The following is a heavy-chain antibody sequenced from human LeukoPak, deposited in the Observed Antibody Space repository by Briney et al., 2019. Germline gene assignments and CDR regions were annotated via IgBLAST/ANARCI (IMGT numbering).Heavy chain of an antibody. CDR2: ISAYNGNT. Sequence: GASVKVSCKASGYTFTSYGISWVRQAPGQGLEWMGWISAYNGNTNYAQKLQGRVTMTTDTSTSTAYMELRSLRSDDTAVYYCARVGTPREWELLSFHFDYWGQGTLVTVSS. CDR3: ARVGTPREWELLSFHFDY. CDR1: GYTFTSYG. J-gene: IGHJ4*02. V-gene: IGHV1-18*01. D-gene: IGHD1-26*01.